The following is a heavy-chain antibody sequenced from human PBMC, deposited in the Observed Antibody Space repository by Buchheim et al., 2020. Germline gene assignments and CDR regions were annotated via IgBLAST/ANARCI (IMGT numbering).Heavy chain of an antibody. D-gene: IGHD3-22*01. V-gene: IGHV4-30-4*01. CDR1: GGSISSGDYY. CDR3: ARDNPWYYYDSSGYQARYFDY. J-gene: IGHJ4*02. Sequence: QVQLQESGPGLVKPSQTLSLTCTVSGGSISSGDYYWSWIRQHPGKGLEWIGYIYYSGSTYYNPSLKSRVTISVDTSKNQFSLKLSSVTAADTAVYYCARDNPWYYYDSSGYQARYFDYWGQGTL. CDR2: IYYSGST.